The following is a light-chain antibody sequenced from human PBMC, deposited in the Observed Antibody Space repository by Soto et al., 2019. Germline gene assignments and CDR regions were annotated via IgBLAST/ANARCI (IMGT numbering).Light chain of an antibody. CDR1: QSVRSSY. CDR2: GAS. V-gene: IGKV3-20*01. J-gene: IGKJ2*01. Sequence: EIVLTQSPGTLSLSPGERATLSCRASQSVRSSYLAWYQQKPGQAPRLLIYGASSRATGIPDRFSGTGSGTDFTLTISRLEPEDFAVNYCQQYGGSPYTFGQGTKLEIK. CDR3: QQYGGSPYT.